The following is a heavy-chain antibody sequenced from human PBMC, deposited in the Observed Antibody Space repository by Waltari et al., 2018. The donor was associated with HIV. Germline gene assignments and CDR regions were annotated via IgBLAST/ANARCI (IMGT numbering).Heavy chain of an antibody. CDR3: ASLRNKGQLVLDY. J-gene: IGHJ4*02. CDR2: IIPIFGTA. V-gene: IGHV1-69*01. CDR1: GGTFSRYA. Sequence: QVQLVQSGAEVKKPGSSVKVSCKASGGTFSRYAISWVRPAPGQGLEWMGGIIPIFGTANYAQKFQGRVTITADESTSTAYMELSSLRSEDTAVYYCASLRNKGQLVLDYWGQGTLVTVSS. D-gene: IGHD6-13*01.